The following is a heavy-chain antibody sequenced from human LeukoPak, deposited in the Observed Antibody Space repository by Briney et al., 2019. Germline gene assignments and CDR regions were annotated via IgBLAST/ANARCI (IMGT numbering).Heavy chain of an antibody. Sequence: ASVTVSCKASGYTFTSYGISWVRQAPGQGLEWMGWISAYNGNTNYAQKLQGRVTMTTDTSTSTAYMELRSLRSDDTAVYYCARDIPYYDFWSGYRPDWFDPWGQGTLVTVSS. D-gene: IGHD3-3*01. CDR1: GYTFTSYG. J-gene: IGHJ5*02. V-gene: IGHV1-18*01. CDR3: ARDIPYYDFWSGYRPDWFDP. CDR2: ISAYNGNT.